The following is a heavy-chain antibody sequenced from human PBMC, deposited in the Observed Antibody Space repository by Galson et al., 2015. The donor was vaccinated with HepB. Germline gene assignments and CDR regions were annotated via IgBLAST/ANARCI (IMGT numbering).Heavy chain of an antibody. CDR1: GFTFSSYA. Sequence: SLRLSCAASGFTFSSYAMSWVRQAPGKGLEWVSAISGSGGSTYYADSVKGRFTISRDNSKNTLYLQMNSLRAEDTAVYYCAKKMTYGSGSYYNHGAFDIWGQGTMVTVSS. J-gene: IGHJ3*02. CDR3: AKKMTYGSGSYYNHGAFDI. CDR2: ISGSGGST. V-gene: IGHV3-23*01. D-gene: IGHD3-10*01.